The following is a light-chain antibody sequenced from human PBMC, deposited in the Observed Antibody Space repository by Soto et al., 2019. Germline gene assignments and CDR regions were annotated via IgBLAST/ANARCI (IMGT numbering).Light chain of an antibody. V-gene: IGLV1-40*01. J-gene: IGLJ1*01. CDR3: QSYDSSRSGYV. CDR1: SSNSGAGYD. Sequence: QAVLTQPPSVSGAPGQRVTISCTGSSSNSGAGYDVHWYQQLPGTAPKLLIYGNSNRPSGVPDRFAGSKSGTSAYLAITGLQAEDEADYYCQSYDSSRSGYVFGTGTKVTVL. CDR2: GNS.